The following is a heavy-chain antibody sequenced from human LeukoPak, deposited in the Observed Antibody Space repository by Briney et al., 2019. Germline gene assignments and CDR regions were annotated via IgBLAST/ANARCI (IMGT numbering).Heavy chain of an antibody. D-gene: IGHD6-13*01. J-gene: IGHJ6*03. V-gene: IGHV1-69*05. CDR1: GGTFSNYA. CDR2: IIPIFGTA. CDR3: ARGGVGYSSSWYYYYYMDV. Sequence: GASVKVSCKAFGGTFSNYAISWVRQAPGQGLEWMGGIIPIFGTANYAQKFQGRVTITTDESTSTAYMELSSLRSEDTAVYYCARGGVGYSSSWYYYYYMDVWGKGTTVTVSS.